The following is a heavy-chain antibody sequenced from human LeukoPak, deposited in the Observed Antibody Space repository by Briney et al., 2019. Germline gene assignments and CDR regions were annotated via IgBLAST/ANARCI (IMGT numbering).Heavy chain of an antibody. D-gene: IGHD6-19*01. Sequence: GGSLRLSCAASGFTFSSYGMHWVRQAPGKGLEWVAVISYGGSNKYYADSVKGRFTISRDNSKNTLYLQMNSLRAEDTAVYYCAKDLLPVAGSYYFDYWGQGTLVTVSS. CDR2: ISYGGSNK. CDR3: AKDLLPVAGSYYFDY. J-gene: IGHJ4*02. CDR1: GFTFSSYG. V-gene: IGHV3-30*18.